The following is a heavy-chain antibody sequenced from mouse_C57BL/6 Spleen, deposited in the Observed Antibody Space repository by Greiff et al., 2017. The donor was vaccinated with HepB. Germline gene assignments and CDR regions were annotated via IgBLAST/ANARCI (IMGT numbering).Heavy chain of an antibody. CDR2: ISSGSSTI. J-gene: IGHJ3*01. V-gene: IGHV5-17*01. CDR1: GFTFSDYG. CDR3: ARLGFAY. Sequence: EVKLMESGGGLVKPGGSLKLSCAASGFTFSDYGMHWVRQAPEKGLEWVAYISSGSSTIYYADTVKGRFTISRDNAKNTLFLQMTSLGSEDTAMYYCARLGFAYWGQGTLVTVSA.